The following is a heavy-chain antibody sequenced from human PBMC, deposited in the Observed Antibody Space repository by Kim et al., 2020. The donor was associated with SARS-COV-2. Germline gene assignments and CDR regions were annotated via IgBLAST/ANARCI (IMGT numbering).Heavy chain of an antibody. J-gene: IGHJ4*02. V-gene: IGHV7-4-1*02. D-gene: IGHD3-10*01. CDR2: TGNP. Sequence: TGNPTYAQGFTGRFVFSLDTSVSTAYLQISSLKAEDTAVYYCARSSRGDYWGQGTLVTVSS. CDR3: ARSSRGDY.